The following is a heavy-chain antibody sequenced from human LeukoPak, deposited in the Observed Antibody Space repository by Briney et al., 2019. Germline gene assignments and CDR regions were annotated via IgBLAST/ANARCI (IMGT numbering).Heavy chain of an antibody. V-gene: IGHV4-34*01. CDR2: INHSGST. CDR3: ARPQGGSGWYGRYFQH. CDR1: GGSFSGYY. J-gene: IGHJ1*01. D-gene: IGHD6-19*01. Sequence: SETLSLTCAVYGGSFSGYYWSWIRQPPGKGLEWIGEINHSGSTNYNPSLKSRVTISVDTSKNQFSLKLSSVTAADTAVYYCARPQGGSGWYGRYFQHWGQGTLVTVSS.